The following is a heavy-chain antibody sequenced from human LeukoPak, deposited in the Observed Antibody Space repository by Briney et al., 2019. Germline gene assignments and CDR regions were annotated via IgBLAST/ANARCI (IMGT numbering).Heavy chain of an antibody. CDR3: AKTIASGPYGMDV. J-gene: IGHJ6*02. V-gene: IGHV3-21*01. CDR2: TSSSSSYI. Sequence: KPGGSLRLSCAASGFTFSSYSMNWVRQAPGKGLEWVSSTSSSSSYIYYADSVKGRFTISRDNAKNSLYLQMNSLRAEDTAVYYCAKTIASGPYGMDVWGQGTTVTVSS. CDR1: GFTFSSYS. D-gene: IGHD3-9*01.